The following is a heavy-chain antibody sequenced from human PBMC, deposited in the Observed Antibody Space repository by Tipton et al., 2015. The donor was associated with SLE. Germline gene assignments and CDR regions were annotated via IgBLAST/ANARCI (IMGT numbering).Heavy chain of an antibody. V-gene: IGHV4-38-2*01. CDR1: GYSISNGHF. CDR2: IYHTGST. Sequence: TLSLTCSVSGYSISNGHFWGWIRQPPGKGLEWIEIIYHTGSTYYNPSLKSRVTISLDTSKNQFSLSLTSVTAADTAVYYCARHDFRAVTPDSWGQGTLVTVSS. CDR3: ARHDFRAVTPDS. D-gene: IGHD3-3*01. J-gene: IGHJ4*02.